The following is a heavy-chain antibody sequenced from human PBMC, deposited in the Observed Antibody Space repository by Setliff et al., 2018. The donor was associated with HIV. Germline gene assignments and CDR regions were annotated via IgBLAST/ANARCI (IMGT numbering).Heavy chain of an antibody. V-gene: IGHV4-4*08. D-gene: IGHD3-22*01. J-gene: IGHJ4*02. Sequence: TSETLSLTCTVSGGSISNYYWSWIRQPPGEGLEWIGYIYSSGTTDYNPSLKSRVTMSVDTSNSHFSLKLASVTAADTAVYYCARHYYTDPFDYWGQGTLVTVS. CDR1: GGSISNYY. CDR2: IYSSGTT. CDR3: ARHYYTDPFDY.